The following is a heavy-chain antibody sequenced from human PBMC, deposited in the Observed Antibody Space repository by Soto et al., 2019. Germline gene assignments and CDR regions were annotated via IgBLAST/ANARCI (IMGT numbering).Heavy chain of an antibody. D-gene: IGHD3-3*01. Sequence: GGSLRLSCAASGFTFSSYSMNWVRQAPGKGLEWVSSISSSSSYIYYADSVKGRFTISRDNAKNSLYLQMNSLRAEDTAVYYCARDPTEYYDFWSGFPPKNYYYYMDVWGKGTTVTVSS. J-gene: IGHJ6*03. CDR1: GFTFSSYS. CDR3: ARDPTEYYDFWSGFPPKNYYYYMDV. V-gene: IGHV3-21*01. CDR2: ISSSSSYI.